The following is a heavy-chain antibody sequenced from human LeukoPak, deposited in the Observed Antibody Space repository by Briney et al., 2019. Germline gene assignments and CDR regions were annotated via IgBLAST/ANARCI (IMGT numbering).Heavy chain of an antibody. CDR1: GGSFSSYY. V-gene: IGHV4-59*01. D-gene: IGHD5-24*01. CDR2: IYYSGSN. J-gene: IGHJ6*03. CDR3: ARGRDGYNWGPGRGYYYYMDV. Sequence: SETLSLTCTVSGGSFSSYYWSWIRQPPGKGLEWIGYIYYSGSNNYNPSSKRRVTISVNTSKNQFSLKLSSVTAADTAVYYCARGRDGYNWGPGRGYYYYMDVWGKGTTVTVSS.